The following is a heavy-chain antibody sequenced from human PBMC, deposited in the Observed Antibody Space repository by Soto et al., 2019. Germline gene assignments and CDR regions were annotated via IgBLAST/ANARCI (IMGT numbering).Heavy chain of an antibody. J-gene: IGHJ4*02. CDR1: GGSISSGGYY. D-gene: IGHD1-26*01. Sequence: QVQLQESGPGLVKPSQTLSLTCTVSGGSISSGGYYWSWIRQHPGKGLEWIGYIYYSGSTYHNPSLKSRVTISVDTSKNQFSLKLSSVTAADTAAYYCAREGGIVGATAADYWGQGTLVTVSS. CDR3: AREGGIVGATAADY. V-gene: IGHV4-31*03. CDR2: IYYSGST.